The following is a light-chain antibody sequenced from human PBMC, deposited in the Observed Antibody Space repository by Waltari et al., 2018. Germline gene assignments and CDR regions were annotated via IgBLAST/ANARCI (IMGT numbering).Light chain of an antibody. J-gene: IGKJ1*01. CDR3: QNHERLPAT. CDR1: QSIGRY. V-gene: IGKV3-20*01. CDR2: GAS. Sequence: EIVLTQSPGTLYLSPGERATLSCRASQSIGRYLACYQQKPDQAPRLLIYGASSRATGIPDRFSGSGSGTDFSLTISRLEPEDFAVYYCQNHERLPATFGQGTKVEIK.